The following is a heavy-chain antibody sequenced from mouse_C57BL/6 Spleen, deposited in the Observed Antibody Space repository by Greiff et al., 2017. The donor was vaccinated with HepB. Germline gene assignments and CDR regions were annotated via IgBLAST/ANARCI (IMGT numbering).Heavy chain of an antibody. CDR2: ISYDGSN. J-gene: IGHJ2*01. V-gene: IGHV3-6*01. Sequence: EVKLMESGPGLVKPSQSLSLTCSVTGYSITSGYYWNWIRQFPGNKLEWMGYISYDGSNNYNPSLKNRISITRDTSKNQFFLKLNSVTTEDTATYYCARRGGYDYDGFDYWGQGTTLTVSS. CDR1: GYSITSGYY. CDR3: ARRGGYDYDGFDY. D-gene: IGHD2-4*01.